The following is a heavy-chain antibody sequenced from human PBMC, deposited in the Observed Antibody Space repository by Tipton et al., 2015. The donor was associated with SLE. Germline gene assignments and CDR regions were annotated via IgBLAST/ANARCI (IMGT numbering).Heavy chain of an antibody. J-gene: IGHJ4*02. D-gene: IGHD1-26*01. CDR3: ARSYVGATFDY. V-gene: IGHV4-31*03. CDR2: IYYSGST. CDR1: GGSISSGGYY. Sequence: TLSLTCTVSGGSISSGGYYWSWIRQHPGKGLEWIGYIYYSGSTYYNPSLKSRVTISVDTSKNQFSLKLSSVTAADTAVYYCARSYVGATFDYWGQGTLVTVSS.